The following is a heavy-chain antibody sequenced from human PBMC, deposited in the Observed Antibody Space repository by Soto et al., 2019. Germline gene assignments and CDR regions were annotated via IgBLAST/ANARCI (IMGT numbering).Heavy chain of an antibody. Sequence: PSETLPHTCAVSAGSFRGNDRSWIRQPPGKGLEWIGEINHSGSTNYNPSLKSRVTISVDTSKNQFSLKLSSVTAADTAVYYCARGRSKDTAMENWFDPWGQG. J-gene: IGHJ5*02. D-gene: IGHD5-18*01. CDR1: AGSFRGND. CDR2: INHSGST. V-gene: IGHV4-34*01. CDR3: ARGRSKDTAMENWFDP.